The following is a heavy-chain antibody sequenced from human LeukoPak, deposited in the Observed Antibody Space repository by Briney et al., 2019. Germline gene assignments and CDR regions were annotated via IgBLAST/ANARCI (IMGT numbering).Heavy chain of an antibody. CDR2: ISSSSSTI. Sequence: GGSLRLSCAASGFTFSSYSMNWVRQAPGKGLEWVSYISSSSSTIYYADSVKGRFTISRDNAKNTLYLQMNSLRAEDTAVYYCARDKSNNFDCWGQGTPVTVSS. D-gene: IGHD4-11*01. V-gene: IGHV3-48*01. CDR1: GFTFSSYS. CDR3: ARDKSNNFDC. J-gene: IGHJ4*02.